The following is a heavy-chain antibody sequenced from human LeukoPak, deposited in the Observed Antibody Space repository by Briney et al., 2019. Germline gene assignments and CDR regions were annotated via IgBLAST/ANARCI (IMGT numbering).Heavy chain of an antibody. CDR3: AREIGYSYGHGFDY. V-gene: IGHV3-23*01. CDR1: GFTFSSYA. J-gene: IGHJ4*02. CDR2: ISGSGGST. D-gene: IGHD5-18*01. Sequence: PGGSLRLSCAASGFTFSSYAMSRVRQAPGKGLEWVSAISGSGGSTYYADSVKGRFTISRDNSKNTLYLQMNSLRAEDTAVYYCAREIGYSYGHGFDYWGQGTLVTVSS.